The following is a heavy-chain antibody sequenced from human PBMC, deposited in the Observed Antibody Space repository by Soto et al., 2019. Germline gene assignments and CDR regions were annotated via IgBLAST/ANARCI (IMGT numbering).Heavy chain of an antibody. CDR2: IIPIFGTA. V-gene: IGHV1-69*01. D-gene: IGHD3-3*01. Sequence: QVQLVQSGAEVKKPGSSVKVSCKASGGTFSSYAISWVRQAPGQGLEWMGGIIPIFGTANYAQKIQGRVTITADESTSTAYMELSSLRSEDTAVYYCARVNTIFGVVAYACDIWGQGTMVTVSS. J-gene: IGHJ3*02. CDR1: GGTFSSYA. CDR3: ARVNTIFGVVAYACDI.